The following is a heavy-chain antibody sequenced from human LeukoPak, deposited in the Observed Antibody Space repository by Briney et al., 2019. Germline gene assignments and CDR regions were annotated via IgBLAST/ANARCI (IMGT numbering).Heavy chain of an antibody. CDR3: AREYLRPRLIAAAVSL. CDR1: GYTFTSYY. CDR2: INPSGGST. D-gene: IGHD6-13*01. J-gene: IGHJ4*02. Sequence: GASVKVSCKASGYTFTSYYMHWVRQAPGQGLEWMGIINPSGGSTSYAQKFQGRVTMTRDTSTSTVYMELSSLRSEDTAVYYCAREYLRPRLIAAAVSLWGQGTLVTVSS. V-gene: IGHV1-46*01.